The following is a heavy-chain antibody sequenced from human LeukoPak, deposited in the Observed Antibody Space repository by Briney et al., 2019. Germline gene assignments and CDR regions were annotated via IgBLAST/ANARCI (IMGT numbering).Heavy chain of an antibody. D-gene: IGHD5-18*01. J-gene: IGHJ4*02. V-gene: IGHV1-2*02. Sequence: ASVKVSCKASGYTFLGYYLHWIRQAPGQGLEWMGLINPNSGGTNYAQKFQGRVTMTRDTSISTAYMELSRLRSDDTPVYYCATHVRTSIVTLFDDWGQGTLVTVSS. CDR2: INPNSGGT. CDR1: GYTFLGYY. CDR3: ATHVRTSIVTLFDD.